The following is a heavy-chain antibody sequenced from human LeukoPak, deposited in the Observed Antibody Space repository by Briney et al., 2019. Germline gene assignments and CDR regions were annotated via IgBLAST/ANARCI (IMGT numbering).Heavy chain of an antibody. J-gene: IGHJ5*02. CDR2: IYHSGST. Sequence: SGTLSLTCAVSGGSISSSNWWSCVRQPPGKGPEWIGEIYHSGSTNYNPSLKSRVTISVDTSKNQFSLKLSSVTAADTAVYYCARGGSRTANWFDPWGQGTLVTVSS. CDR1: GGSISSSNW. CDR3: ARGGSRTANWFDP. V-gene: IGHV4-4*02.